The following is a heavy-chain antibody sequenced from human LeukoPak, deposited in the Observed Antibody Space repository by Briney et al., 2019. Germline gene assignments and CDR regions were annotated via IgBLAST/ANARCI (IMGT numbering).Heavy chain of an antibody. Sequence: GASVKVSCKASGYTFTSYAMNWVRQAPGQGLEWMGWINTNTGNPTYAQGFTGRFVFSLDTSVSTAYLQISSLKAEDTAVYYCARTLSKGYYDSSGYSDYWGQGTLVTVSS. CDR1: GYTFTSYA. CDR3: ARTLSKGYYDSSGYSDY. CDR2: INTNTGNP. J-gene: IGHJ4*02. V-gene: IGHV7-4-1*02. D-gene: IGHD3-22*01.